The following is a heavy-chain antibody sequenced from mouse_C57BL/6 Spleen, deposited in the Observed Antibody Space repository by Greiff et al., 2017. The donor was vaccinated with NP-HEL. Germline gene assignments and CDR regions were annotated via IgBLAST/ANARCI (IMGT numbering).Heavy chain of an antibody. J-gene: IGHJ4*01. CDR3: ARQAYGSSYVYYAMDY. Sequence: VQLQQSGPELVKPGASVKISCKASGYSFTSYYIHWVKQRPGQGLEWIGWIYPGSGNTKYNEKFKGKATLTADTSSSTAYMQLSSLTSEDSAVYYWARQAYGSSYVYYAMDYWGQGTSVTVSS. D-gene: IGHD1-1*01. V-gene: IGHV1-66*01. CDR1: GYSFTSYY. CDR2: IYPGSGNT.